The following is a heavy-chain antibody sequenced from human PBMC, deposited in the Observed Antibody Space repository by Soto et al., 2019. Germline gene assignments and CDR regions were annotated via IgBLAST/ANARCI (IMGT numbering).Heavy chain of an antibody. CDR2: IYYSGST. V-gene: IGHV4-31*03. CDR1: GGSISSGGYY. CDR3: ARDKGLGYCSGGSCYSNHDYYYYYMDV. D-gene: IGHD2-15*01. J-gene: IGHJ6*03. Sequence: SETLSLTCTVSGGSISSGGYYWSWIRQHPGKGLEWIGYIYYSGSTYYNPSLKSRVTISVDTSKNQFSLKLSSVTAADTAVYYCARDKGLGYCSGGSCYSNHDYYYYYMDVWGKGTTVTVSS.